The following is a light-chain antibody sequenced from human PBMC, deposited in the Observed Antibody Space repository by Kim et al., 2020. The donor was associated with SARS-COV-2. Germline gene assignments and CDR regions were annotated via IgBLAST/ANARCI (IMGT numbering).Light chain of an antibody. CDR1: QSVNSW. V-gene: IGKV1-5*03. J-gene: IGKJ1*01. Sequence: ASVGDRVTITCRASQSVNSWLAWYQQKPVKAPEFLIYKASSLESGVPSRFSGSGSGTEFTLTISSLQPDDFATYYCQHYGNYSWTFGQGTKVEIK. CDR3: QHYGNYSWT. CDR2: KAS.